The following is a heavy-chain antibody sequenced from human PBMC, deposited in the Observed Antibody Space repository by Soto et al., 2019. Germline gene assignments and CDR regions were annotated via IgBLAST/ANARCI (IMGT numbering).Heavy chain of an antibody. Sequence: SQTLSLTCAISGDSVSSKSATWNWIRQPPSRGLERLGRTYYRSKWSTDYAVSVKGRITVSPDTSKNQFSLQLNSVTPEDTAVYYCARALAGSYDYWGQGTLVTVSS. CDR3: ARALAGSYDY. D-gene: IGHD1-26*01. CDR1: GDSVSSKSAT. J-gene: IGHJ4*02. CDR2: TYYRSKWST. V-gene: IGHV6-1*01.